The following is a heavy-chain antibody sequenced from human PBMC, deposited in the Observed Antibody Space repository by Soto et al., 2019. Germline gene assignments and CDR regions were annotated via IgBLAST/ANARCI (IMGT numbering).Heavy chain of an antibody. V-gene: IGHV4-39*01. CDR2: ISYSGST. D-gene: IGHD3-10*01. CDR1: GVSISSSKNY. CDR3: SRRYSFGSGKYGVDV. Sequence: PSETLSLTCTVSGVSISSSKNYWGWMGQPPGKGLEWIGTISYSGSTYYNPSLNGRVIISADKSKNQFSLKLSSLTAADTAVYYCSRRYSFGSGKYGVDVWGQGTMVTVSS. J-gene: IGHJ6*02.